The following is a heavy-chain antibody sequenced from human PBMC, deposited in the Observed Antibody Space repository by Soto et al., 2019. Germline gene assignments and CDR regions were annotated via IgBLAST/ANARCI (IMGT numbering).Heavy chain of an antibody. D-gene: IGHD4-17*01. V-gene: IGHV4-30-4*01. CDR3: ARDGTKVTNDAFDI. CDR1: GGSISSGDYY. Sequence: PSETLSLTCTVSGGSISSGDYYWSWIRQPPGKGLEWIGYIYYSGSTYYNPSLKSRVTISVDTSKNQFSLKLSSVTAADTAVYYWARDGTKVTNDAFDIWGQGTMGTVSS. J-gene: IGHJ3*02. CDR2: IYYSGST.